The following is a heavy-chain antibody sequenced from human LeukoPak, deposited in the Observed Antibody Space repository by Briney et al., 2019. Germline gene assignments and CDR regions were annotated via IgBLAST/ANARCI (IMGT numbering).Heavy chain of an antibody. V-gene: IGHV4-34*01. CDR3: ARVVLPKLNYGMDV. Sequence: SETLSLTCAVYGGSFSGYYWSWIRQPPGKGLEWIGEINHSGSTNYNPSLKSRVTILVDTYKNQFSLKLSSVTAADTAVYYCARVVLPKLNYGMDVWGQGTTVTVSS. J-gene: IGHJ6*02. D-gene: IGHD5-24*01. CDR1: GGSFSGYY. CDR2: INHSGST.